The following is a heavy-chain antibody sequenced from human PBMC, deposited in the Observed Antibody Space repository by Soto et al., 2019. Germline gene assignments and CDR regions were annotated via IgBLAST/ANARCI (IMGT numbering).Heavy chain of an antibody. V-gene: IGHV4-39*01. CDR1: GASITNTYF. D-gene: IGHD3-9*01. CDR3: ARTVLGPDLLADSFVDYYYYMDV. J-gene: IGHJ6*03. Sequence: SETLSLTCTVSGASITNTYFWGWIRQPPGKGLEWIGTIYYAGNTYYNPSLRSRVTLSVDSSNNQFSLSLNSVTAADTAVYYCARTVLGPDLLADSFVDYYYYMDVWGQGTTVTVSS. CDR2: IYYAGNT.